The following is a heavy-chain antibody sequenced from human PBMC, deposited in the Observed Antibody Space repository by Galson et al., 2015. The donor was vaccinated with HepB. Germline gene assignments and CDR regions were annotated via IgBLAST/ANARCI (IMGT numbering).Heavy chain of an antibody. V-gene: IGHV4-31*03. J-gene: IGHJ4*02. CDR3: AGYGDYYFDY. CDR2: IYYTGST. CDR1: GGSISSGGYY. D-gene: IGHD4-17*01. Sequence: TLSLTCTVSGGSISSGGYYWSWIRQHPGKGLEWIGYIYYTGSTYYNPSLKSRVTISLDTSKKQFSLKLSSVTAADTAVYYCAGYGDYYFDYWGQGTLDTVSS.